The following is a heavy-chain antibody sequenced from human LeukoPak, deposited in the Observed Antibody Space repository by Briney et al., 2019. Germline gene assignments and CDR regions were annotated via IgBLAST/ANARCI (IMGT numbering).Heavy chain of an antibody. V-gene: IGHV1-46*01. Sequence: GASVKVSCKASGYTFTGYYMHWVRQAPGQGLEWMGIINPSGGSTSYAQKFQGRVTMTKDMSTSTVYMELSSLRSEDTAVYYCAREYYYDSSGYYLPYWYFDLWGRGTLVTVSS. D-gene: IGHD3-22*01. J-gene: IGHJ2*01. CDR2: INPSGGST. CDR1: GYTFTGYY. CDR3: AREYYYDSSGYYLPYWYFDL.